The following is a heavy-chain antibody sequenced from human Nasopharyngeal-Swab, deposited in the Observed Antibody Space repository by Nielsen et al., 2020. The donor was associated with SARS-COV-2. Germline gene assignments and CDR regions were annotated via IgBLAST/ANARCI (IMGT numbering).Heavy chain of an antibody. CDR2: ISSTGDYI. J-gene: IGHJ4*02. Sequence: WIRHPPGKGLEWVSGISSTGDYIHYAASVEGRFTISRDNAKTSLYLQMNSLRDEESAVYYCVRDTPAMFAYWGQGTLVTVSS. V-gene: IGHV3-21*01. CDR3: VRDTPAMFAY.